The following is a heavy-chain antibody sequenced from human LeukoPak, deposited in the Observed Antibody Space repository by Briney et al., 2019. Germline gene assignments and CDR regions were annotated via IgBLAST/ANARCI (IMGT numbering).Heavy chain of an antibody. CDR2: INPNSGCT. Sequence: ASVKVSCKASGYNFTGYYMHWVRQAPGQGLEWMGWINPNSGCTNYAQKFQGRVTMTRDTSISTAYLERSRLRSDDTAVYYCARGGGLLWFGELLGRDWFDPWGQGTLVTVSS. CDR3: ARGGGLLWFGELLGRDWFDP. J-gene: IGHJ5*02. V-gene: IGHV1-2*02. D-gene: IGHD3-10*01. CDR1: GYNFTGYY.